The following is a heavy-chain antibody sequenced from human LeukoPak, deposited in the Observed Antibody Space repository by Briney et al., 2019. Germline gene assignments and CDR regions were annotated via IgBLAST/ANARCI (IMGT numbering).Heavy chain of an antibody. J-gene: IGHJ5*02. Sequence: PGGSLRLSCAASGFTFSDHYMDWVRQAPGKGLEWVGRIRKKANSYTTEYAASVKGRFTISRDDSKYSLYLQMNSLRVEDTAVYYCARDRSGDDDFWSGYYTNYFDPWGQGTLVTVSS. D-gene: IGHD3-3*01. CDR2: IRKKANSYTT. CDR3: ARDRSGDDDFWSGYYTNYFDP. CDR1: GFTFSDHY. V-gene: IGHV3-72*01.